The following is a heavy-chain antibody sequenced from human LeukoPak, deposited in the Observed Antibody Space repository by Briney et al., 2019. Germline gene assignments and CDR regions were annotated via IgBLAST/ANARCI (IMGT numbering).Heavy chain of an antibody. D-gene: IGHD3-10*01. V-gene: IGHV5-51*01. CDR3: ARRRVWFGELPDFDY. CDR2: IYPGDSDT. Sequence: GESLKIFCKGSGYSFTSYWIGWVRQMPGKGLEWMGIIYPGDSDTRYSPSFQGRVTISADKSISTAYLQWSSLKASDTAMYYCARRRVWFGELPDFDYWGQGTLVTVSS. CDR1: GYSFTSYW. J-gene: IGHJ4*02.